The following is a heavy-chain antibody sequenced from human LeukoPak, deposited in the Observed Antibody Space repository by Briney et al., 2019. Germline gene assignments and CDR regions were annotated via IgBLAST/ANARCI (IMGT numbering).Heavy chain of an antibody. CDR2: TYYRSKWYN. D-gene: IGHD1-1*01. Sequence: SQTLSLTCAISGDRVSSNSAAWNWIRQSPSRGLEWLGRTYYRSKWYNDYAVSVKSRITINPDTSKNQFSLQLNSVTPEDTAVYYCARDPQMSELDPNWFDPWGQGTLVTVSS. CDR1: GDRVSSNSAA. V-gene: IGHV6-1*01. J-gene: IGHJ5*02. CDR3: ARDPQMSELDPNWFDP.